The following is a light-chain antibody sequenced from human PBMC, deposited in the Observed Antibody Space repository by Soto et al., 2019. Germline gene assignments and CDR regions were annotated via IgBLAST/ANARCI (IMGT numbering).Light chain of an antibody. V-gene: IGKV3-15*01. CDR3: QQFNNWPQT. J-gene: IGKJ1*01. CDR2: DAS. CDR1: QSVSRS. Sequence: PGERATLSCRASQSVSRSLAWYQQKPGQAPRLLIYDASTRPSGVPARFSASGSGTEFTLTISSLQSEDFAVYYCQQFNNWPQTFGQGTKVDIK.